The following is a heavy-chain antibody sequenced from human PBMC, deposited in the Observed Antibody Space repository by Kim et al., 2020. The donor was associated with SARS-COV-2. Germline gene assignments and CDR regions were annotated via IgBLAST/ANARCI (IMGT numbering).Heavy chain of an antibody. CDR3: ARDTLCSGGSCYPDY. J-gene: IGHJ4*02. CDR1: GFTFSSYS. D-gene: IGHD2-15*01. CDR2: ISSSSSTI. V-gene: IGHV3-48*02. Sequence: VGSLRLSCAASGFTFSSYSTNWVRQAPGKGLEWVSYISSSSSTIYYADSVKGRFTISRDNAKNSLYLQMNSLRDEDTAVYYCARDTLCSGGSCYPDYWGQGTLVTVSS.